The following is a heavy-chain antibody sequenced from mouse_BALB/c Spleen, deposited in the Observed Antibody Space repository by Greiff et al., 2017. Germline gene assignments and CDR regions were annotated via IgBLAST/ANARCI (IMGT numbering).Heavy chain of an antibody. CDR2: ISYSGST. J-gene: IGHJ2*01. Sequence: EVKLVESGPGLVKPSQSLSLTCTVTGYSITSDYAWNWIRQFPGNKLEWMGYISYSGSTSYNPSLKSRISITRDTSKNQFFLQLNSVTTEDTATYYCARSGYYGSSYDYFDYWGQGTTLTVSS. CDR3: ARSGYYGSSYDYFDY. D-gene: IGHD1-1*01. CDR1: GYSITSDYA. V-gene: IGHV3-2*02.